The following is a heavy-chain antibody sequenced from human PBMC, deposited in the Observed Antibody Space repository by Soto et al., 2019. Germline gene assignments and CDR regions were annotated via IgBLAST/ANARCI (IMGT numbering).Heavy chain of an antibody. CDR2: INHSGST. D-gene: IGHD3-22*01. V-gene: IGHV4-34*01. J-gene: IGHJ4*02. CDR3: ARVFAYDSSGYSPDY. CDR1: WGAFSGFF. Sequence: PSETPSPTCAVFWGAFSGFFWGWVPPPPGKGLEWIGEINHSGSTNYNPSLKSRVTISVDTSKNQFSLKLSSVTAADTAVYYCARVFAYDSSGYSPDYWGQGTLVTVSS.